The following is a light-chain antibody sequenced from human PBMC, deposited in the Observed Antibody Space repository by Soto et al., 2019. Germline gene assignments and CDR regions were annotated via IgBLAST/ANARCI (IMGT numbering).Light chain of an antibody. J-gene: IGKJ1*01. CDR2: AAS. CDR3: QQYDNWWT. Sequence: EIVMTQSPATLSVSPGERATLSCRASQSVSSSLAWYQKKPGQAPRLLMYAASTRAPGIPARFSGSGSGTEFTLTISGLQSEDFAVYYCQQYDNWWTFGQGTRVEVK. CDR1: QSVSSS. V-gene: IGKV3-15*01.